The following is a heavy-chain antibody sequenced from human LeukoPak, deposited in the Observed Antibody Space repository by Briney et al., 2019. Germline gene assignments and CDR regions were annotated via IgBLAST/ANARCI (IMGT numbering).Heavy chain of an antibody. Sequence: PGGSLRLSCAASGFTLRSYTMNWVRQAPGKGLEWIGEINHSGSTNYNPSLKSRVTISVDTSKNQFSLKLSSVTAADTAVCYCARHERCSSINCIYNWFDPWGQGTLVIVSS. J-gene: IGHJ5*02. V-gene: IGHV4-34*01. CDR3: ARHERCSSINCIYNWFDP. CDR1: GFTLRSYT. CDR2: INHSGST. D-gene: IGHD2-2*01.